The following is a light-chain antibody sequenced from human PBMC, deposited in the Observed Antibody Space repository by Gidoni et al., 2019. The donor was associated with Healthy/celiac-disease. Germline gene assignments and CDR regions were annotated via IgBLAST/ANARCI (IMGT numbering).Light chain of an antibody. J-gene: IGKJ3*01. V-gene: IGKV3-11*01. CDR2: VAS. CDR1: QSVSSY. CDR3: QQRSNWRVT. Sequence: EIVLTQSPATLSLSPGERATLSCRASQSVSSYLAWYQQKPGQAPRLLIYVASNRATGIPARFSGSGSGTDFTLTISSLEPEDFAVYYCQQRSNWRVTFGPGTKVDIK.